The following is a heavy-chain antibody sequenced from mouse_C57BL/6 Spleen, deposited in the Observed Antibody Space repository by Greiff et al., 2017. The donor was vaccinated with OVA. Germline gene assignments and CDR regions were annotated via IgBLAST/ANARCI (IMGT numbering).Heavy chain of an antibody. CDR3: AKNDYDGYSPFAY. Sequence: VKLVESGPGLVQPSQSLSITCTVSGFSLTSYGVHWVRQSPGKGLEWLGVIWRGGSTDYNAAFMSRLSITKDNSKSQVFFKMNSLQADDTAIYYCAKNDYDGYSPFAYWGQGTLVTVSA. V-gene: IGHV2-5*01. D-gene: IGHD2-3*01. CDR2: IWRGGST. J-gene: IGHJ3*01. CDR1: GFSLTSYG.